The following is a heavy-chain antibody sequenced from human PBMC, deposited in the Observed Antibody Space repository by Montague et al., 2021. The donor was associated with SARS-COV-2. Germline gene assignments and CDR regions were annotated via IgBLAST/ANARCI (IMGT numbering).Heavy chain of an antibody. V-gene: IGHV4-59*12. CDR1: SGSLSGYY. D-gene: IGHD2-8*02. Sequence: SETLSLTCTASSGSLSGYYWNWIRQPPGKGLEWIGFTHYSGTTKYNPSLKSRLNTSLDTSKNQFSLTLNSVTAADTAIYYCARGTAYDTVYYWGQGAPVTVAS. CDR2: THYSGTT. CDR3: ARGTAYDTVYY. J-gene: IGHJ4*02.